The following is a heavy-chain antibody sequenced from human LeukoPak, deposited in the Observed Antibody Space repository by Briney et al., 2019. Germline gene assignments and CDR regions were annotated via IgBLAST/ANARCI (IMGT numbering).Heavy chain of an antibody. CDR2: INPSGDST. D-gene: IGHD2-2*01. CDR1: GDTFTTYY. Sequence: ASVKVSCKASGDTFTTYYMHWVRQAPGQGLEWMGIINPSGDSTNYAQKFQGRVTMTRDTSTSTVYMDLSSLRSEDTAVYYCARGSSAAPGQPSWFDPWGQGTLVTVSS. CDR3: ARGSSAAPGQPSWFDP. V-gene: IGHV1-46*01. J-gene: IGHJ5*02.